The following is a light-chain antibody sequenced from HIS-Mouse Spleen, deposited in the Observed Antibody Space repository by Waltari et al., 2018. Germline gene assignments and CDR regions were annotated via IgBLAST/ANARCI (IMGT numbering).Light chain of an antibody. V-gene: IGLV2-14*01. CDR1: SSDVGGHHY. J-gene: IGLJ2*01. Sequence: QSALTQPASVSGSPGQSITIPCTGTSSDVGGHHYVSWYQQHPGKAPKLMIYEVSNRPSGVSNRFSGSKSGNTASLTISGLQAEDEADYYCSSYTSSSTLVVFGGGTKLTVL. CDR3: SSYTSSSTLVV. CDR2: EVS.